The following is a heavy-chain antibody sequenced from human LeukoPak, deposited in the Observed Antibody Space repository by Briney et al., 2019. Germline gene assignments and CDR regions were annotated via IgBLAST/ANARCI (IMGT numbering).Heavy chain of an antibody. J-gene: IGHJ6*02. V-gene: IGHV3-23*01. CDR1: GFTFSSYA. CDR3: ARDKKPNYGMDV. CDR2: ISGSGDNT. Sequence: GGSLRLSCAASGFTFSSYAMSWVRQAPGKGQEWVSGISGSGDNTYYADSVKGRFTISRDNSKNTLYVQVNSLRAEDTAVYYCARDKKPNYGMDVWGQGTTVTVSS.